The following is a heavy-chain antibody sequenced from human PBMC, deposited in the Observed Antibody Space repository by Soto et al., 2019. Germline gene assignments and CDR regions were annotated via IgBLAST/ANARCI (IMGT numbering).Heavy chain of an antibody. CDR3: ARGAVVPAAIGRHYYYYGMDV. V-gene: IGHV1-69*13. Sequence: ASVKVSWKASGGTFSSYAISWVRQAPGQGLEWMGGIIPIFGTANYAQKFQGRVTITADEFTSTAYMELSSLRSEDTAVYYCARGAVVPAAIGRHYYYYGMDVWGQGTTVTVSS. CDR2: IIPIFGTA. D-gene: IGHD2-2*02. CDR1: GGTFSSYA. J-gene: IGHJ6*02.